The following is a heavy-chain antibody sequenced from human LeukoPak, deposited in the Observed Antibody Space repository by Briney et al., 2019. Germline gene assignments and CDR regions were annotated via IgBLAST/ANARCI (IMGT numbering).Heavy chain of an antibody. CDR3: ARDGTAAGLYFDL. CDR2: IKYDGGEK. V-gene: IGHV3-7*01. J-gene: IGHJ4*01. Sequence: GGSLRLSCSVSGFTFSSHWMNWVRQAPGKGLEWVASIKYDGGEKSYVDSVRDRFTISRDNTKNSLYLQMSSLRGEDTAVYYCARDGTAAGLYFDLWGQGTLVTVSS. CDR1: GFTFSSHW. D-gene: IGHD6-13*01.